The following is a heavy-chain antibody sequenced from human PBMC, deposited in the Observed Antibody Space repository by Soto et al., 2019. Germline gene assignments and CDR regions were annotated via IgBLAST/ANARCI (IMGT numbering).Heavy chain of an antibody. D-gene: IGHD3-16*01. Sequence: QLVESGGDLVQPGGSLRLSCATSDFTFRNSWINWVRQAPGKGLEWVANIKPDGGATNYVDSVKGRFTIPRDNVRNSASLQMNSLRVEDTAVYFCFGGNGGPQWGQGTLVTVSS. J-gene: IGHJ4*02. CDR2: IKPDGGAT. V-gene: IGHV3-7*03. CDR3: FGGNGGPQ. CDR1: DFTFRNSW.